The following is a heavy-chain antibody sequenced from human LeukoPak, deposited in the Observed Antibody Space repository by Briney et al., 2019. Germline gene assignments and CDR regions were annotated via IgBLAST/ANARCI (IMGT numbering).Heavy chain of an antibody. J-gene: IGHJ4*02. Sequence: AGGSLRLSCAASGFTFSSYSMNWVRQAPGKGLEWVSFISTSSSYIYYADSVKGRFTISRDNAKKSVYLQMNSLRAEDTAVYYCARGGSSWYHFDYWGQGTLVTVSS. CDR3: ARGGSSWYHFDY. CDR2: ISTSSSYI. D-gene: IGHD6-13*01. V-gene: IGHV3-21*01. CDR1: GFTFSSYS.